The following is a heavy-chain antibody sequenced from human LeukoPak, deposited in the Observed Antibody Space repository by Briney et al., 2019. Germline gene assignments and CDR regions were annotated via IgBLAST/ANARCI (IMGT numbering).Heavy chain of an antibody. CDR1: GFTFSSYW. Sequence: PEGSLRLSCAASGFTFSSYWMHWVRQAPGKGLVWVSRINSDGSSTSYADSVKGRFTISRDNAKNTLYLQMNSLRAEDTAVYYCARGPYAKGLGYWGQGTLVTVSS. V-gene: IGHV3-74*01. CDR3: ARGPYAKGLGY. CDR2: INSDGSST. D-gene: IGHD2-8*01. J-gene: IGHJ4*02.